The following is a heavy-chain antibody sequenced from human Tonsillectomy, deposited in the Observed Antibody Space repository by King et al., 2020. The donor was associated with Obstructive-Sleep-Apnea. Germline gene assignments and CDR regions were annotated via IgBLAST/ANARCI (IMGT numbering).Heavy chain of an antibody. CDR1: GYTFISHG. CDR2: ISTYNGNT. D-gene: IGHD3-10*01. Sequence: QLVQSGAEVKKPGASVKVSCKASGYTFISHGIRWVRQAPGQGLEWMGWISTYNGNTKYTQKLQGRVTMTTDTSTSTAYMELRSLGYDDTAVYYCARSQWFGESDYWGQGTLVTVSS. V-gene: IGHV1-18*01. CDR3: ARSQWFGESDY. J-gene: IGHJ4*02.